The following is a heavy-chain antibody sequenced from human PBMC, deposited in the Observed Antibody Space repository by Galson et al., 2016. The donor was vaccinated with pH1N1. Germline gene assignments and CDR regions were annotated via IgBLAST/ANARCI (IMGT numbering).Heavy chain of an antibody. CDR3: ARAPPTYNNRGWSFDI. J-gene: IGHJ3*02. Sequence: SLRLSCAASGFIFSSYGMHWVRQAPGKGLEWVAFISYDGTNKYYADSLKGRFTISRDNSTNTLYLQMNSLKAEDTAVFYCARAPPTYNNRGWSFDIWGQGTMVTVSS. CDR1: GFIFSSYG. CDR2: ISYDGTNK. D-gene: IGHD1-14*01. V-gene: IGHV3-30*03.